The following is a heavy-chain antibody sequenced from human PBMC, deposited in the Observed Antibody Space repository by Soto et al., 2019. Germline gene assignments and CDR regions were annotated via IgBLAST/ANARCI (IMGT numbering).Heavy chain of an antibody. CDR2: INTDGSNT. CDR1: GFTFSSYW. Sequence: EVQLVESGGGLVQPGGSLRLSCAASGFTFSSYWMHWVRQAPGKGLVWVSRINTDGSNTYYADSVKGRFTISRDNAKNAMNLRRNSLRAEDTAVYCCAKVRSSSWEPFDYWGQGTLVTVSS. V-gene: IGHV3-74*01. CDR3: AKVRSSSWEPFDY. D-gene: IGHD6-13*01. J-gene: IGHJ4*02.